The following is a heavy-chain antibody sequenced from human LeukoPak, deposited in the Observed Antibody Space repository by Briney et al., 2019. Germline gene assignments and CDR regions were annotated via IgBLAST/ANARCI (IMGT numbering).Heavy chain of an antibody. CDR2: IIPILGIA. Sequence: SVKVSCKASGGTFSSYAISWVRQAPGQGLEWMGRIIPILGIANYAQKFHGRVTMTADKSTSTAYMELSSLRSEDTAVYYCARNIVVVVADNNWFDPWGQGTLVTVSS. D-gene: IGHD2-15*01. CDR3: ARNIVVVVADNNWFDP. V-gene: IGHV1-69*04. J-gene: IGHJ5*02. CDR1: GGTFSSYA.